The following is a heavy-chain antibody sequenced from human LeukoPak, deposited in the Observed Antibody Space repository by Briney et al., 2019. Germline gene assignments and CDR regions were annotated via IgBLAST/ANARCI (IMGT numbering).Heavy chain of an antibody. CDR2: INHSGST. Sequence: SETLSLTCAVYGGSFSGYYWSWIRQPPGKGLEWIGEINHSGSTNYNPSLKSRVTISVDTSKNQFSLKLSSVTAADTAVYYCARDIGSLLWFGELLSSGWFDPWGQGTLVTVSS. V-gene: IGHV4-34*01. J-gene: IGHJ5*02. CDR3: ARDIGSLLWFGELLSSGWFDP. CDR1: GGSFSGYY. D-gene: IGHD3-10*01.